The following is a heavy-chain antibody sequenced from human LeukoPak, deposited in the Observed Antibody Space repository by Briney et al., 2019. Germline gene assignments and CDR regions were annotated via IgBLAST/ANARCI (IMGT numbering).Heavy chain of an antibody. J-gene: IGHJ4*02. V-gene: IGHV4-34*01. CDR1: GGSFSGYY. CDR2: INHSGST. D-gene: IGHD3-22*01. CDR3: ARGPYYDSSGPH. Sequence: SETLSLTCAVYGGSFSGYYWSWIRQPPGKGLEWIGEINHSGSTNYNPSLKSRVTISVGTSKNQFSLKLSSVTAADTAVYYCARGPYYDSSGPHWGQGTLVTVSS.